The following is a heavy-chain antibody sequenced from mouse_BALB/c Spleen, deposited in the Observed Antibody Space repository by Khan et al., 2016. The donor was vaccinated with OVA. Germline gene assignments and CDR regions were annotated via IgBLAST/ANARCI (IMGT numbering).Heavy chain of an antibody. Sequence: VQLQQSGAELVKPGASVKLSCKASGYTFSSYYMYYLMQRLAQGLVWFVEIIPNNGGTNFNQNFKSKTTLTVDKSSSTAFMQFSCLTSEDSAVYYCTRSGYGSFAYWGQGTLVTVSA. CDR3: TRSGYGSFAY. V-gene: IGHV1S81*02. CDR1: GYTFSSYY. CDR2: IIPNNGGT. D-gene: IGHD2-2*01. J-gene: IGHJ3*01.